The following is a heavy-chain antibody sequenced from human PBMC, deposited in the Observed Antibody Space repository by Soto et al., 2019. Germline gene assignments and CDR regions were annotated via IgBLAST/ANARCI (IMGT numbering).Heavy chain of an antibody. Sequence: SDTLSRNCIGVGGSRSSSTFSWDWIRQSPGRGLEWIGSVFSSGNSNYNPSLKSRVTITRDTSASTAYMELSSLRSEDTAVYYCARDIVVPAGRIGFWFDPWGQGTLFTVSS. J-gene: IGHJ5*02. V-gene: IGHV4-39*02. CDR2: VFSSGNS. CDR3: ARDIVVPAGRIGFWFDP. CDR1: GGSRSSSTFS. D-gene: IGHD2-2*01.